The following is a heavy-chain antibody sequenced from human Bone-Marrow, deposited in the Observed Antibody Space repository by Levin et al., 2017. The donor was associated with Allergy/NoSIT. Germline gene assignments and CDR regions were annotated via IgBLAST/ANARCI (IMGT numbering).Heavy chain of an antibody. D-gene: IGHD3-22*01. CDR2: ISSSDSTI. V-gene: IGHV3-11*01. J-gene: IGHJ6*02. CDR1: GFSFSDYY. CDR3: ARFSDYYDSSGYFPPYYYYGMDV. Sequence: GGSLRLSCAASGFSFSDYYMSWIRQAPGKGLEWVSYISSSDSTIYYADSVKGRFTISRDNAKNSLYLQMNSLRAEDTAVYYCARFSDYYDSSGYFPPYYYYGMDVWGQGTAVTVSS.